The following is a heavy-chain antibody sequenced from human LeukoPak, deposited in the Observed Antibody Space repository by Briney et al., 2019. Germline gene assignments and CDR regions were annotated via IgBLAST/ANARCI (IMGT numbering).Heavy chain of an antibody. V-gene: IGHV3-66*01. Sequence: PGGSLRLSCAASGFTVGSNYMNWVRQAPGKGLEWVSVIYSGGSTHYADSVKGRFTISRDNAKNSLYLQMNSLRAEDTAVYYCAREGYGVGYWGQGTLVTVSS. D-gene: IGHD1-1*01. CDR2: IYSGGST. CDR1: GFTVGSNY. CDR3: AREGYGVGY. J-gene: IGHJ4*02.